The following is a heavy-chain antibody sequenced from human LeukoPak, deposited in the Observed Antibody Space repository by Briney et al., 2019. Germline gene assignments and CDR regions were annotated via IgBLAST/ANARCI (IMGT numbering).Heavy chain of an antibody. CDR1: GFTFSSYS. CDR3: AKDDAWLQFND. V-gene: IGHV3-23*01. Sequence: GGSLRLSCAASGFTFSSYSMNWVRQAPGKGLGWISGISPSADITYYADSVKGRFTISRDNSENTLYLHMNSLRAGDTAVYFCAKDDAWLQFNDWGQGTLVTVSS. CDR2: ISPSADIT. D-gene: IGHD5-24*01. J-gene: IGHJ4*02.